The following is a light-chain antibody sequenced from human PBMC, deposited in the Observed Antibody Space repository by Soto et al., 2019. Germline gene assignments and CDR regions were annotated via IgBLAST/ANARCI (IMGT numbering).Light chain of an antibody. CDR3: QQYGSSPYT. CDR2: DAS. V-gene: IGKV3D-20*01. Sequence: EIALTQSPATLSLSRGERATLSCGASQSVSSSYLAWYQQKPRLAPRLLLYDASSRATGIPDRFSGSGSGTDFTLTISRLEPEDFAVYYCQQYGSSPYTLGQGTKLEIK. J-gene: IGKJ2*01. CDR1: QSVSSSY.